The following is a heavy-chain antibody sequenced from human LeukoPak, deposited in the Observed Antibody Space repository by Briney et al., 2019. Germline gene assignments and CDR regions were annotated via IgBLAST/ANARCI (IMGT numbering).Heavy chain of an antibody. CDR3: ARTHTTGGWVDY. J-gene: IGHJ4*02. D-gene: IGHD6-19*01. Sequence: PSETLSLTCTVSGGSISSSSYYWGWIRQPPGKGLEWIGSIYYSGSTYYNPSLKSRVTISVDTSKNQFSLELSSVTAADTAVYYCARTHTTGGWVDYWGQGTLVTVSS. V-gene: IGHV4-39*01. CDR1: GGSISSSSYY. CDR2: IYYSGST.